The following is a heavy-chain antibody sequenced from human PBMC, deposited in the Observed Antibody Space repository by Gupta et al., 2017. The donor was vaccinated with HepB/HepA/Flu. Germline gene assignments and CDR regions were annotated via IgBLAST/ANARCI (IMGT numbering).Heavy chain of an antibody. D-gene: IGHD1-26*01. CDR3: ARCGSINSDYYYYMVV. J-gene: IGHJ6*03. Sequence: QVHLVASGGCLVKPGGSPTALSPASGFPLRDDNMTWIRQAPGKGLEWVSYISRGGYTIYYAESVEGRFTITRDNAKNALYLEMNNLRAEDTCVNYCARCGSINSDYYYYMVVWGKGTTVTVS. V-gene: IGHV3-11*04. CDR2: ISRGGYTI. CDR1: GFPLRDDN.